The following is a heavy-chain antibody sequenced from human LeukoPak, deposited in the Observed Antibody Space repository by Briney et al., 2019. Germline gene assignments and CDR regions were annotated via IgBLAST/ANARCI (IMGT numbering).Heavy chain of an antibody. CDR2: IYHSGST. Sequence: SETLSLTCAVSGGSISSSNWWSWVRQPPGKGLEWIGEIYHSGSTNYNPSLKSRVTISVDKSKNQFSLKLSSVTAADTAVYYCASLYSSGSYGMDVWGKGTTVTVFS. CDR3: ASLYSSGSYGMDV. CDR1: GGSISSSNW. V-gene: IGHV4-4*02. D-gene: IGHD6-25*01. J-gene: IGHJ6*04.